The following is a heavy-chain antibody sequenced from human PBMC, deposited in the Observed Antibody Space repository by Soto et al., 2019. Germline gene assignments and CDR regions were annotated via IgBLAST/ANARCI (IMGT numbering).Heavy chain of an antibody. D-gene: IGHD3-3*01. J-gene: IGHJ4*02. CDR1: GFTFSNHV. V-gene: IGHV3-23*01. CDR2: INGGGGST. CDR3: ANVPEYNFWSGYRYYFDY. Sequence: SGGSLRLSCAASGFTFSNHVMNWVRQAPGKGLEWVSAINGGGGSTFYADSVKGRFTISRDNPKNTLYLQMHSLRADDTAVYYCANVPEYNFWSGYRYYFDYWGQGTLVTVSS.